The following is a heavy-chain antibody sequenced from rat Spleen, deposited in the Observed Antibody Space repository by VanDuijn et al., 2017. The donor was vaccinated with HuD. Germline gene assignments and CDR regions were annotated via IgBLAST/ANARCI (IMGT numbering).Heavy chain of an antibody. CDR1: GFSLTTYHV. CDR2: INSAGST. D-gene: IGHD1-11*01. CDR3: ARHGTYYVMDA. V-gene: IGHV3-3*01. Sequence: VQLKEAGPGLVQPSQTLSLTCTVSGFSLTTYHVSWVRQFPGNKLEWMGYINSAGSTNYNPSLKSRISITRDTSKNQFFLQVNSVTTEDTATYYCARHGTYYVMDAWGQGASVTVSS. J-gene: IGHJ4*01.